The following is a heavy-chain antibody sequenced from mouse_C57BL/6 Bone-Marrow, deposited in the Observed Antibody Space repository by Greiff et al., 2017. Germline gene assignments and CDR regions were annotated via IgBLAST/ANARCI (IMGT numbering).Heavy chain of an antibody. J-gene: IGHJ3*01. CDR1: GFNIKDYY. CDR3: TTTYYYGSSSPWFAY. V-gene: IGHV14-1*01. D-gene: IGHD1-1*01. CDR2: IDPEDGDT. Sequence: VQLKESGAELVRPGASVKLSCTASGFNIKDYYMHWVKQRPEQGLEWIGRIDPEDGDTEYAPKFQGKATMTADTSSNTAYLQLSSLTSEDTAVYYCTTTYYYGSSSPWFAYWGQGTLVTVSA.